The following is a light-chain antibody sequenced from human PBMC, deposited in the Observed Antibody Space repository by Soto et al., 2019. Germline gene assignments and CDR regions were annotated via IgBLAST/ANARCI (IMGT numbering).Light chain of an antibody. J-gene: IGLJ1*01. V-gene: IGLV1-44*01. CDR3: AAWDDSLNGYV. CDR2: SIN. CDR1: SSNIGSNT. Sequence: QPVLTQPPSASGTPGQRVTISCSGSSSNIGSNTVNWYQQLPGTAPKLLIYSINHRPSGVPDRFSGSKSGNSASLAISGLQSEDEADYYCAAWDDSLNGYVFGTGTKVTVL.